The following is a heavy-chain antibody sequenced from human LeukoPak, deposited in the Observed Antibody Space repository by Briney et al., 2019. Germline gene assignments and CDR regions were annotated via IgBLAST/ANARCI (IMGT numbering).Heavy chain of an antibody. CDR3: ARVQQYDKFDY. CDR1: GGSISSSSYY. V-gene: IGHV3-20*04. CDR2: ISWNGRNT. D-gene: IGHD3-22*01. J-gene: IGHJ4*02. Sequence: RTSETLSLTCTVSGGSISSSSYYWGWIRQPPGKGLEWVSGISWNGRNTAYAESLKGRFTISRDNAKNSLYLQMNSLRAEDTAFYYCARVQQYDKFDYWGQGTLVTVSS.